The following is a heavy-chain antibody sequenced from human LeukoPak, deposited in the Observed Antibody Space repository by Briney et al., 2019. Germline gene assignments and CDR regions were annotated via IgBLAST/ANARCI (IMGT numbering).Heavy chain of an antibody. D-gene: IGHD6-6*01. Sequence: GGSLRLSCAASGFTFSSYAMSWVRQAPGKGLEGVSAISGSGGSTYYADSVKGRFTISRDNSKNTLYLQMNSLRAEDTAVYYCAKDLIAARGTPLGYWGQGTLVTVSS. CDR3: AKDLIAARGTPLGY. CDR1: GFTFSSYA. V-gene: IGHV3-23*01. CDR2: ISGSGGST. J-gene: IGHJ4*02.